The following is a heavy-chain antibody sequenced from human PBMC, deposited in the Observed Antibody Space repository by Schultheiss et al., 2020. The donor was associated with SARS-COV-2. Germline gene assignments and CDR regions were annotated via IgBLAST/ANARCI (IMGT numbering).Heavy chain of an antibody. J-gene: IGHJ4*02. Sequence: SETLSLTCTVSGGSISSGGYYWSWIRQHPGKGLEWIGYIYYSGSTNYNPSLKSRVTISVDTSKNQFSLKLSSVTAADTAVYYCARVKPLYYYDSSGRLDYWGQGTLVTVSS. D-gene: IGHD3-22*01. CDR3: ARVKPLYYYDSSGRLDY. CDR1: GGSISSGGYY. CDR2: IYYSGST. V-gene: IGHV4-61*08.